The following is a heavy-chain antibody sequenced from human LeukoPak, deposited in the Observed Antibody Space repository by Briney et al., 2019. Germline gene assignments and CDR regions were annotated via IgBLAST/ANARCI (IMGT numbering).Heavy chain of an antibody. J-gene: IGHJ4*02. CDR3: ARGALLWFGAKMEYYFDS. CDR2: SSYNGNT. CDR1: GASFTNYY. D-gene: IGHD3-10*01. V-gene: IGHV4-59*12. Sequence: SETLSLTCTVSGASFTNYYWSWVRQPPGQGLEWIGFSSYNGNTNYNPSLKSRVTISVDMSKNQFSLRLKSVTAVDTAVYYCARGALLWFGAKMEYYFDSWGQGTPLTVSS.